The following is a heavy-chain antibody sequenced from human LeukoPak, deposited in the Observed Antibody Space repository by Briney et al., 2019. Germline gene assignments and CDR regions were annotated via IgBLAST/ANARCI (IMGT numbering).Heavy chain of an antibody. Sequence: PGRSLRLSCAASGFTFSGYGMHWVRKAPGKGLERVAVIWYDGSNKYYADSVKGRFTISRDNSKNTLYLQMNSLRAEDTAVYYCARGRAGAARSTNFDYWGQGTLVTVSS. CDR3: ARGRAGAARSTNFDY. D-gene: IGHD2/OR15-2a*01. CDR1: GFTFSGYG. J-gene: IGHJ4*02. V-gene: IGHV3-33*01. CDR2: IWYDGSNK.